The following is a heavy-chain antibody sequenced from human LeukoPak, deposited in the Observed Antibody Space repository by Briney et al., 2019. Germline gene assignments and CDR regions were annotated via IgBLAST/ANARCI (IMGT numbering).Heavy chain of an antibody. V-gene: IGHV3-21*01. CDR3: ARYWGRGHTPLDY. CDR2: INSSRSSV. J-gene: IGHJ4*02. Sequence: GGSLRLSCVGSGFTFSSYDMLWVRQAPGKGLEWVSCINSSRSSVYYADSVKGRFTISRDNAKNSLYLQMNSLRAEDTAIYYCARYWGRGHTPLDYWGQGTLVTVSS. CDR1: GFTFSSYD. D-gene: IGHD2-21*01.